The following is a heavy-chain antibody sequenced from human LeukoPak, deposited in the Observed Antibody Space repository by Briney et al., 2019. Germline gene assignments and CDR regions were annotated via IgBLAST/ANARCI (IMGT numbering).Heavy chain of an antibody. CDR2: ISAYNGNT. Sequence: ASVKVSCKASGYTFTSYGISWVRQAPGQGREWMGWISAYNGNTNYAQKLQGRVTMTTDTSTSTAYMELRSLRSDDTAVYYCARLKQLVRIDAFDIWGQETMVTVSS. J-gene: IGHJ3*02. CDR1: GYTFTSYG. V-gene: IGHV1-18*01. D-gene: IGHD6-6*01. CDR3: ARLKQLVRIDAFDI.